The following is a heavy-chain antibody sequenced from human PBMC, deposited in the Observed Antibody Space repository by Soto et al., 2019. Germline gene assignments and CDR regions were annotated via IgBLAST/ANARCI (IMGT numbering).Heavy chain of an antibody. D-gene: IGHD2-15*01. CDR2: INTDGLS. CDR3: ARVPVAVAATEDYYGLDV. V-gene: IGHV4-4*07. Sequence: SETLSLTCSVSGVSITSYYWSWIRQSAGGGLEWMGRINTDGLSTYSPSFKSRLTMSLDMSKNQVSLRLISVTAADTAVYFCARVPVAVAATEDYYGLDVWGQGTTVTVSS. CDR1: GVSITSYY. J-gene: IGHJ6*02.